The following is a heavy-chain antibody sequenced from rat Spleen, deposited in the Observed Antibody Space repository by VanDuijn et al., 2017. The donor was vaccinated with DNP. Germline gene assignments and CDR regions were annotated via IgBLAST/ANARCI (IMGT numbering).Heavy chain of an antibody. Sequence: EVQLVESGGGLVQPGRSLKLSCAASGFTFSDNNMAWVRQAPKKGLEWVATISYDGSRNYYRDSVKGRFTISRDNAKSTLYLQMDSLRSEDTATYYCARLGAYYFDYWGQGVMVTVSS. CDR1: GFTFSDNN. D-gene: IGHD5-1*01. J-gene: IGHJ2*01. V-gene: IGHV5-7*01. CDR2: ISYDGSRN. CDR3: ARLGAYYFDY.